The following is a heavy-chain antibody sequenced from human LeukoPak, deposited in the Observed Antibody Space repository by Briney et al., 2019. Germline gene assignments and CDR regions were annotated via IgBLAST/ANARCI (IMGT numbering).Heavy chain of an antibody. D-gene: IGHD7-27*01. Sequence: GGSLRLSCVASGFTFSSYEMNWVRQAPGKGLEWLSYIGSSDSTTHYADSVKGRFTISRDNAKNSLYLQMNSLRAEDTALYYCARDFLGAFDIWGQGTMVTVSS. CDR1: GFTFSSYE. CDR2: IGSSDSTT. J-gene: IGHJ3*02. CDR3: ARDFLGAFDI. V-gene: IGHV3-48*03.